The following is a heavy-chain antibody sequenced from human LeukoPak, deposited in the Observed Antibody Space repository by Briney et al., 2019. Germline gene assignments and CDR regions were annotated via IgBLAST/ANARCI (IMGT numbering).Heavy chain of an antibody. V-gene: IGHV3-30*02. CDR3: AKDLEFRAVAGTGGDY. Sequence: GGSLRLSCAAYGFTFSSYGMHWVRQAPGKGLEWVAFIRYDGSNKYYADSVKGRFTISRDNSKNTLYLQMNSLRAEDTAVYYCAKDLEFRAVAGTGGDYWGQGTLVTVSS. CDR1: GFTFSSYG. J-gene: IGHJ4*02. D-gene: IGHD6-19*01. CDR2: IRYDGSNK.